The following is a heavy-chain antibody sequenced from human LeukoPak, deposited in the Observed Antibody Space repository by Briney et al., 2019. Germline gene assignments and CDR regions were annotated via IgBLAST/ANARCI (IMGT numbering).Heavy chain of an antibody. V-gene: IGHV4-31*03. CDR1: GGSISSGGYY. CDR2: IYYSGST. Sequence: PSETLSLTCTVSGGSISSGGYYWSWIRQHPGKGLEWIGYIYYSGSTYYSPSLKSRVTISVDTSKNQFSLKLSSVTAADTAVYYCATASGYDYIDYWGQGTLVTVSS. D-gene: IGHD5-12*01. CDR3: ATASGYDYIDY. J-gene: IGHJ4*02.